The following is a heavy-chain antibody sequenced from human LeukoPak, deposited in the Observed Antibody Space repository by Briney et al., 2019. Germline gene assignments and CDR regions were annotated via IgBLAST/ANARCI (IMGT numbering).Heavy chain of an antibody. Sequence: GGSLRPSCAASGFTFTSYAMSWVRQAPGKGLEWVSAISGSGGSTYYADSVKGRFTISRDNAKDSLYLQMNSLRAEDTAVYYCVRVGNSLNYFDCWGQGTLVTVSS. CDR1: GFTFTSYA. J-gene: IGHJ4*02. CDR2: ISGSGGST. V-gene: IGHV3-23*01. CDR3: VRVGNSLNYFDC. D-gene: IGHD3-16*01.